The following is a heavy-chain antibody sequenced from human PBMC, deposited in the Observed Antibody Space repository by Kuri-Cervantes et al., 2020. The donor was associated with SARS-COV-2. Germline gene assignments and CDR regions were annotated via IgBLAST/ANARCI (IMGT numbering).Heavy chain of an antibody. V-gene: IGHV4-38-2*01. CDR2: IYHSGST. CDR3: ARPQISEGKWELLFGVDSLDAFDI. D-gene: IGHD1-26*01. Sequence: SETLSLTCAVSGYSISSGYYWGWIRQPPGKGLEWNGSIYHSGSTYYNPSLKSRVTISVDTSKNQFSLKLSSVTAADTAVYYCARPQISEGKWELLFGVDSLDAFDIWGQGTMVTVSS. CDR1: GYSISSGYY. J-gene: IGHJ3*02.